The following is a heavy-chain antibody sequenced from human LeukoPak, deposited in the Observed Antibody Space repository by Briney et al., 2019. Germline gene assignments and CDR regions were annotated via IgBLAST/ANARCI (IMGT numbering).Heavy chain of an antibody. CDR1: GFTFSNCG. Sequence: GGSLRLSCAASGFTFSNCGLNWVRQAPGKGLEWVSHISSSGSAKYYADSVKGRFTISRDNAKNSLYLQMNSLRDEDTAVFYCASGSGHWGQGTLVTVSP. D-gene: IGHD2-2*03. CDR2: ISSSGSAK. CDR3: ASGSGH. V-gene: IGHV3-48*02. J-gene: IGHJ4*02.